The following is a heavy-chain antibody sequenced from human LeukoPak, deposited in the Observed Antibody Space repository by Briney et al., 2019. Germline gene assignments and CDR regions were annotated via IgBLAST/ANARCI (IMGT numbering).Heavy chain of an antibody. CDR1: GFTVSANY. CDR2: IYSGGST. Sequence: GGSLRLSCAASGFTVSANYMSWVRQAPGKGLEWVSLIYSGGSTSYADSVKGRFTFSRDNSKNTLYLQMNSLRAEDTAVYYCARDRVNWNDVGGLFDYWGQGTLVTVSS. J-gene: IGHJ4*02. CDR3: ARDRVNWNDVGGLFDY. V-gene: IGHV3-53*01. D-gene: IGHD1-1*01.